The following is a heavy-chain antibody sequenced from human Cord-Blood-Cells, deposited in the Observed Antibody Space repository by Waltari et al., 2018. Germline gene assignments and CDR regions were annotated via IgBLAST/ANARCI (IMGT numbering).Heavy chain of an antibody. CDR1: GFTFSSYG. CDR3: AKDELGIFDY. CDR2: ISYDGSNK. V-gene: IGHV3-30*18. D-gene: IGHD7-27*01. J-gene: IGHJ4*02. Sequence: QVQLVESGGGVVQPGRSLRLSCAASGFTFSSYGMHWVRQAPGKGLEWVAVISYDGSNKYYADSVKGRFTISRDNSKNTLYLQMNSLRAEDTAVYYCAKDELGIFDYWGQGTLVTVSS.